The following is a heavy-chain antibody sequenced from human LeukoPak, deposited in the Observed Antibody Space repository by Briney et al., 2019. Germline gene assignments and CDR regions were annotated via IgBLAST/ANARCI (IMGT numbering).Heavy chain of an antibody. CDR3: ARWGDYYDSSGYYDAFDI. V-gene: IGHV3-66*01. Sequence: GGSLRLSCAASGFTLSSDYMSWVRQAPGEGLEWVSVIYSGGSTYYADYVKGRFTISRDNSKNTLYLQMNSLRAEDTAVYYCARWGDYYDSSGYYDAFDIWGQGTMVTVSS. CDR2: IYSGGST. CDR1: GFTLSSDY. J-gene: IGHJ3*02. D-gene: IGHD3-22*01.